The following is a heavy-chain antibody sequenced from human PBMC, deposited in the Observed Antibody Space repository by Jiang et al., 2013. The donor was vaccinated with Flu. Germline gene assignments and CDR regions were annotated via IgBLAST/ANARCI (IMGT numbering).Heavy chain of an antibody. V-gene: IGHV1-69*01. CDR2: IIPIFGTA. J-gene: IGHJ4*02. CDR1: GGTFSSYA. CDR3: ARYCSGGSCYRVGNYFDY. D-gene: IGHD2-15*01. Sequence: GAEVKKPGSSVKVSCKASGGTFSSYAISWVRQAPGQGLEWMGGIIPIFGTANYAQKFQGRVTITADESTSTAYMELSSLRSEDTAVYYCARYCSGGSCYRVGNYFDYWGQGTPGHRLL.